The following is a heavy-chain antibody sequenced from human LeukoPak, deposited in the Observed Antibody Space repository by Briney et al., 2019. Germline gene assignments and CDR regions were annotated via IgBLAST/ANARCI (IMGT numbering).Heavy chain of an antibody. CDR2: IYYSGST. CDR3: ARVVTPGYCSGGSCYRWFDP. CDR1: GGSISSYY. J-gene: IGHJ5*02. Sequence: SETLSLTCTVSGGSISSYYWSWIRQPPGKGLEWIGYIYYSGSTNYNPSLKSRVTISVDTSKNQFSLKLSFVTAADTAVYYCARVVTPGYCSGGSCYRWFDPWGQGTLVTVSS. V-gene: IGHV4-59*01. D-gene: IGHD2-15*01.